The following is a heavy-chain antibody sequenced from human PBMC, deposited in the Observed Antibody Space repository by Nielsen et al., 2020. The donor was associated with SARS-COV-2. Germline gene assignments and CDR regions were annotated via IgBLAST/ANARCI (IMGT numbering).Heavy chain of an antibody. Sequence: SETLSLTCTVSGDSISNAGSCWSWIRQHPGKGLEWIGYIYYSGSTYYNPSLKSRVIMSVDTSKNQFSLNLTSVTAADTAVYCCAREKGYYDSLFYYGLDVWGQGTPVTVSS. CDR1: GDSISNAGSC. CDR2: IYYSGST. D-gene: IGHD3-22*01. J-gene: IGHJ6*02. V-gene: IGHV4-31*03. CDR3: AREKGYYDSLFYYGLDV.